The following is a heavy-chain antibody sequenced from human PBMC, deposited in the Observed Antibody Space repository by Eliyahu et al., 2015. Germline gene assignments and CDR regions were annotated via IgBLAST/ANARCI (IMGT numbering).Heavy chain of an antibody. CDR1: GFTFSSYG. D-gene: IGHD6-19*01. V-gene: IGHV3-30*18. J-gene: IGHJ4*02. CDR2: ISYDGSNQ. CDR3: AKDRWKAVAGTVFDY. Sequence: QVQLVESGGGVVQPGTSLRLSCAASGFTFSSYGMHWVRQTPGKGLEWVAVISYDGSNQYYADSVKGRFTISRDNSKNTLYLQVNSLRAEDTAMYYCAKDRWKAVAGTVFDYWGQGTLVTVSS.